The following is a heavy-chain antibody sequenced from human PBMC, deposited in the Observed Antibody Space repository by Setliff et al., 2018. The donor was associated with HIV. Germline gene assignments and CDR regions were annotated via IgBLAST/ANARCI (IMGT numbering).Heavy chain of an antibody. CDR1: GYSFISYW. J-gene: IGHJ2*01. V-gene: IGHV5-51*01. D-gene: IGHD3-10*01. CDR3: ARRYYGSRGGYFDL. Sequence: PGASLKISCKGSGYSFISYWIGWVRQMPGKGLEWMGIIYPGDYETRYSPSFQGQVTISADTSISTAYLQWSSLKASDTAMYYCARRYYGSRGGYFDLWGRGTLVTVSS. CDR2: IYPGDYET.